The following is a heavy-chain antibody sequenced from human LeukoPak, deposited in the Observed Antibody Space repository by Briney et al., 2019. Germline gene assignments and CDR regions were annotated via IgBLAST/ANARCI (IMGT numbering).Heavy chain of an antibody. D-gene: IGHD3-22*01. CDR2: IYSGGST. J-gene: IGHJ4*02. CDR1: GFTVSSNY. CDR3: ARGYYDSSGYTPLGY. Sequence: GGSLRLSCAASGFTVSSNYMSWVRQAPGKGLEWVSVIYSGGSTYYADSVNGRFTISRDNSNNTLYLQMNSLRAEDTAVYFCARGYYDSSGYTPLGYWGQGTLVTVSS. V-gene: IGHV3-53*01.